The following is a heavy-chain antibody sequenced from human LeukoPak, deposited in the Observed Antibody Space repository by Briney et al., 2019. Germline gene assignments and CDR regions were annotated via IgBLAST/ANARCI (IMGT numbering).Heavy chain of an antibody. D-gene: IGHD5-24*01. CDR1: GYTFTSYY. J-gene: IGHJ4*02. CDR3: AREGPETYYFDF. Sequence: ASVKVSCTASGYTFTSYYIHWVRQAPGQGLEYMGIIRPSGSTAYAQKFLGRITMTRDTSTSAVHMELSSLRSEDTAVYYCAREGPETYYFDFWGQGTLVTVSS. V-gene: IGHV1-46*01. CDR2: IRPSGST.